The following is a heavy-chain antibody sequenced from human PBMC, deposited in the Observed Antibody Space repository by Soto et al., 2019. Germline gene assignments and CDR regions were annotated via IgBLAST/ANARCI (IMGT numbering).Heavy chain of an antibody. Sequence: SETLSLTCAVYGGSFSGYYWSWIRQPPGKGLEWIGEINHSGSTNYNPSLKSRVTISVDTSKNQFSLKLSSVTAADTAVYYCARGFEEWLGDYYYYYVDVWGKGTTVTVSS. V-gene: IGHV4-34*01. CDR2: INHSGST. D-gene: IGHD3-3*01. J-gene: IGHJ6*03. CDR1: GGSFSGYY. CDR3: ARGFEEWLGDYYYYYVDV.